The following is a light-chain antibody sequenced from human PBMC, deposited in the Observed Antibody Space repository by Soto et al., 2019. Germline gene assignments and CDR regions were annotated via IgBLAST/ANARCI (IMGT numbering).Light chain of an antibody. Sequence: DIQMTQSPSSLSSSLGDRVTITCRASQYIRSYLNWYQQKPGKAPNLLIYAASSLQSGVPSRFSGSGSGTAFALTISSLQPEDSATYYCQQSSSTPFTFGPGTKVDIK. CDR3: QQSSSTPFT. CDR2: AAS. V-gene: IGKV1-39*01. CDR1: QYIRSY. J-gene: IGKJ3*01.